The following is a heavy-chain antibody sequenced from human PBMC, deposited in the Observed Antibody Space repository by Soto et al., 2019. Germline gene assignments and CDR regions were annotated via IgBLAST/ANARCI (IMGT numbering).Heavy chain of an antibody. D-gene: IGHD6-13*01. CDR2: ISWKSGSI. CDR1: GFTFDDYA. Sequence: EVQLVESGGGLVQPGRSLRLSCAASGFTFDDYAMHWVRQAPGKGLEWVSGISWKSGSIGYADSVKGRFTISRDNAKNSLYLQMTSLRAEDTALYYCAKERVSLGYYYDMDVWGIGTTVTVSS. V-gene: IGHV3-9*01. J-gene: IGHJ6*03. CDR3: AKERVSLGYYYDMDV.